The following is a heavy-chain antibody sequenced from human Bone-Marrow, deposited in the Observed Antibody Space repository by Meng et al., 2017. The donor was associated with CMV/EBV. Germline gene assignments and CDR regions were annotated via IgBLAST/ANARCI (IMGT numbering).Heavy chain of an antibody. CDR2: IDPDDSDT. CDR1: GYSFTSYW. Sequence: SGYSFTSYWIGWVRQRPGEGLEWMGIIDPDDSDTKYSPSFQGQVTISADKSITTAYLQWSSLKASDTAVYYCARLTYYYDIGGYFLDYWGRGTLVTVSS. D-gene: IGHD3-22*01. J-gene: IGHJ4*02. V-gene: IGHV5-51*01. CDR3: ARLTYYYDIGGYFLDY.